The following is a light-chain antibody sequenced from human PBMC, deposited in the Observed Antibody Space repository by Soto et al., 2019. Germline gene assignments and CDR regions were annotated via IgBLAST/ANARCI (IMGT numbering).Light chain of an antibody. V-gene: IGLV1-51*01. CDR2: DNN. J-gene: IGLJ3*02. Sequence: QSVLTQPPSVSAAPGQKVTISCSGRSSNIGNNYVSWYQQLPGTAPKLLIYDNNKRPSGIPDRFSGSMSGTSATLGITGLQTGDEADYYCGTWDSSLSAGVFGGGTKVTVL. CDR3: GTWDSSLSAGV. CDR1: SSNIGNNY.